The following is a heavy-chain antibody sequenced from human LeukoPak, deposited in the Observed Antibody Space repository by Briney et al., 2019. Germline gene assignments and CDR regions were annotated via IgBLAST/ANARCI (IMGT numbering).Heavy chain of an antibody. D-gene: IGHD2-15*01. CDR3: ARRYCSGGSCYSDNWFDP. V-gene: IGHV4-39*01. CDR2: IYYSGST. J-gene: IGHJ5*02. Sequence: SETLSLTCTVSGGSISSYYWGWIRQPPGKGLEWIGSIYYSGSTYYNPSLKSRVTISVDTSKNQFSLKLSSVTAADTAVYYCARRYCSGGSCYSDNWFDPWGQGTLVTVSS. CDR1: GGSISSYY.